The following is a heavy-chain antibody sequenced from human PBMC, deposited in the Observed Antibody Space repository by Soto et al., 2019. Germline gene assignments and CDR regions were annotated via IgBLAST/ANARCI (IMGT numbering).Heavy chain of an antibody. CDR1: GFTFSSTY. CDR3: ARGLGREYHDNRGYFHLDY. Sequence: SLRRSFTASGFTFSSTYLTWVRQAPGQGLKWVSVLYPDGRAYYANSVSGRFTISTDNSQNSVSLQMNTLRAEDTAIYYCARGLGREYHDNRGYFHLDYWGQGTLVTVSS. CDR2: LYPDGRA. D-gene: IGHD3-22*01. V-gene: IGHV3-53*01. J-gene: IGHJ4*02.